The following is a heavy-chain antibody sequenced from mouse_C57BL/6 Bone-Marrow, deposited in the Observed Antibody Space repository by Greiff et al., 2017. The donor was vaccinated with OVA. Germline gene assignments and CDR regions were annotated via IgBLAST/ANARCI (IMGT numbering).Heavy chain of an antibody. V-gene: IGHV14-4*01. CDR3: TRVAKNDD. CDR1: GFNIKDDY. J-gene: IGHJ2*01. Sequence: VQLKESGAELVRPGASVKLSCTASGFNIKDDYMHWVKQRPEQGLEWIGWIDPENGDTEYASKFQGKATITADTSSNTAYLQLSSLTSEDTAVYYCTRVAKNDDWGQGTTLTVSS. D-gene: IGHD1-1*01. CDR2: IDPENGDT.